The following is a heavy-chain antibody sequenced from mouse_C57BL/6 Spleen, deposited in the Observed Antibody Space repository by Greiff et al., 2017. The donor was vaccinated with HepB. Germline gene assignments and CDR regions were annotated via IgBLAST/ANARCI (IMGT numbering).Heavy chain of an antibody. Sequence: EVKLVESGGGLVKPGGSLKLSCAASGFTFSDYGMHWVRQAPEKGLEWVAYISSGSSTIYYADTVKGRFTISRDNAKNTLFLQMTSLRSEDTAMYYCARPKTVHYYAMDYWGQGTSVTVSS. D-gene: IGHD1-1*01. J-gene: IGHJ4*01. CDR3: ARPKTVHYYAMDY. CDR1: GFTFSDYG. V-gene: IGHV5-17*01. CDR2: ISSGSSTI.